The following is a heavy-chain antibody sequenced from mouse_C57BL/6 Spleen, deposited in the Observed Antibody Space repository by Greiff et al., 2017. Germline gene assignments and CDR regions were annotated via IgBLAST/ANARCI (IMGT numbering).Heavy chain of an antibody. CDR1: GYTFTSYW. V-gene: IGHV1-64*01. Sequence: QVQLQQPGAELVKPGASVKLSCKASGYTFTSYWMHWVKQRPGQGLEWIGMIHPNSGSTNYNEKFKSKATLTVDKSSSTADMQLSSLTSEDSAVYYCARGYYYGSSYFDVWGTGTTVTVSS. D-gene: IGHD1-1*01. CDR3: ARGYYYGSSYFDV. J-gene: IGHJ1*03. CDR2: IHPNSGST.